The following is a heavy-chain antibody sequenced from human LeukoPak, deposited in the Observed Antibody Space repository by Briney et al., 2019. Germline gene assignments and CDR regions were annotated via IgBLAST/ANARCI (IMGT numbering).Heavy chain of an antibody. CDR3: ARDAGYGYWVADY. CDR1: GFTFSSYS. J-gene: IGHJ4*02. Sequence: PGGSLRLSCAASGFTFSSYSMNWVRQAPGKGLEWVANIKQDGSEQYYVDSLKGRFTISRDNAKNSLYLQMNSLRAEDTAVYYCARDAGYGYWVADYWGQGTLVTVSS. V-gene: IGHV3-7*01. CDR2: IKQDGSEQ. D-gene: IGHD5-18*01.